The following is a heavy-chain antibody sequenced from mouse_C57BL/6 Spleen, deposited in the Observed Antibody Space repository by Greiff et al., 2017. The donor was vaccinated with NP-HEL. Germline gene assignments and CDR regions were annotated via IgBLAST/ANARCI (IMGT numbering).Heavy chain of an antibody. D-gene: IGHD1-1*01. V-gene: IGHV1-82*01. CDR1: GYAFSSSW. CDR2: IYPGDGDT. J-gene: IGHJ2*01. CDR3: AREYCDSSYLY. Sequence: QVQLQQSGPELVKPGASVKISCKASGYAFSSSWMNWVKQRPGKGLEWIGRIYPGDGDTNYNGKFKGKATLTADKSSSTAYMQLRSLTSEDSAVYFCAREYCDSSYLYWGQGTTLTVSS.